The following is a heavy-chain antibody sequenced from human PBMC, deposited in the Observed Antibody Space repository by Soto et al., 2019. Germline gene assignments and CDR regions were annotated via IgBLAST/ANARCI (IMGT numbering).Heavy chain of an antibody. CDR1: GFTVSSNY. V-gene: IGHV3-66*01. J-gene: IGHJ6*03. D-gene: IGHD3-3*01. CDR3: STNLLSNKLRFLEWLSSDYYYYYMDV. Sequence: GGSLRLSCAASGFTVSSNYMSWVRQAPGKGLEWVSVIYSGGSTYYADSVKGRFTISRDNSKNTLYLQMNSLRAEDTAVYYCSTNLLSNKLRFLEWLSSDYYYYYMDVWGKGTTVTVSS. CDR2: IYSGGST.